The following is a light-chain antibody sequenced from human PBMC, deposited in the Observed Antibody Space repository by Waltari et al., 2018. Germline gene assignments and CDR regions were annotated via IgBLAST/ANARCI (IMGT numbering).Light chain of an antibody. J-gene: IGKJ5*01. CDR3: QQRKDWPPIT. CDR1: QTVSTF. CDR2: EAS. V-gene: IGKV3-11*01. Sequence: EIVLTQSLATLSLSPGERATLSCRASQTVSTFLAWYQQKPGQAPRLLIYEASNRAAGIPARFSGSGSGTEFTLTISSLEPEDSAVYYCQQRKDWPPITFGQGTRLEIK.